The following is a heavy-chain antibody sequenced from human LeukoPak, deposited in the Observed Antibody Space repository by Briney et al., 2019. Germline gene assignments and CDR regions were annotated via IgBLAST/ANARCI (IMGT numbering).Heavy chain of an antibody. J-gene: IGHJ6*04. Sequence: PGGSLRLSCAASGFTFSSYEMNWVRQAPGKGLEWVSYISSSGSTIYYADSVKGRFTISRDNAKNSLYLQMNSLRAEDTAVYYCARERLPKAIPPSYGMDVWGEGTTVTVSS. CDR2: ISSSGSTI. V-gene: IGHV3-48*03. CDR3: ARERLPKAIPPSYGMDV. D-gene: IGHD2-2*02. CDR1: GFTFSSYE.